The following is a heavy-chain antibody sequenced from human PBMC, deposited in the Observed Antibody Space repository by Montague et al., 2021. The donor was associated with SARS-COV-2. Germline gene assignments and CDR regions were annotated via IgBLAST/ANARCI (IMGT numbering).Heavy chain of an antibody. CDR2: IFYTGST. Sequence: SETLSLTCSVSGGSTSNYYWTWIRQSPGKGLQWIGYIFYTGSTNFNSSLKSRVSISLDTSKNHFSLRLSAVTAADTARYYCARAQNICFIANCVNYFDLWGLGALVTVSS. J-gene: IGHJ4*02. CDR1: GGSTSNYY. D-gene: IGHD2-15*01. V-gene: IGHV4-59*01. CDR3: ARAQNICFIANCVNYFDL.